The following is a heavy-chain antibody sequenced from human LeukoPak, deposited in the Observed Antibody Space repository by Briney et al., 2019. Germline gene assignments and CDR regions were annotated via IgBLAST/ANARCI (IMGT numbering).Heavy chain of an antibody. CDR1: DGSFSGYY. V-gene: IGHV4-34*01. CDR3: ARHLRELPEFDY. J-gene: IGHJ4*02. Sequence: PSETLSLTCAVYDGSFSGYYRSWIRHPPGKGMEWIGEINHSGSTNYNPSLKSRVTISVDTSKNQFSLKLSSVTAADTAVYYCARHLRELPEFDYWGQGTLVTVFS. D-gene: IGHD1-26*01. CDR2: INHSGST.